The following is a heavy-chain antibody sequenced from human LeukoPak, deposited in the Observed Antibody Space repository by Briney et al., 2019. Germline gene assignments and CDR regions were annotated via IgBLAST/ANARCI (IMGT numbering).Heavy chain of an antibody. V-gene: IGHV3-23*01. CDR2: ISGSGGST. D-gene: IGHD6-19*01. CDR3: AKDRGGWYGDYFDY. CDR1: GFTFSDYA. J-gene: IGHJ4*02. Sequence: GGSLRLSCAASGFTFSDYAMTWVRQAPGKGLEWVSAISGSGGSTYYADSVKGRFTISRDNSKNTLYLQMNSLRAEDTAVYYCAKDRGGWYGDYFDYWGQGTLVTVSS.